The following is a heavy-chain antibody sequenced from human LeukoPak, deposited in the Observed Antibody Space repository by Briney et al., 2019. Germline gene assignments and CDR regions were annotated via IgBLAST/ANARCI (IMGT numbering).Heavy chain of an antibody. CDR3: AIGIPALGTFDY. D-gene: IGHD6-13*01. V-gene: IGHV1-2*06. CDR2: INPNSGGT. J-gene: IGHJ4*02. CDR1: GYTFIDYY. Sequence: ASVKVSCKASGYTFIDYYIQWVRQAPGQGLEWMGRINPNSGGTNYAQKFQGRVTMSRDTSINTAYMELSSPRSDDTAVYHCAIGIPALGTFDYWGQGTLVTVSS.